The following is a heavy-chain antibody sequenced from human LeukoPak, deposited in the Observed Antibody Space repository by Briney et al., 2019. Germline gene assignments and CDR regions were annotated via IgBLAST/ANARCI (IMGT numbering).Heavy chain of an antibody. V-gene: IGHV3-21*01. D-gene: IGHD1-26*01. CDR3: ARAESGDYRPHAFDI. CDR2: ISDSSTYI. J-gene: IGHJ3*02. Sequence: GGSLRLSCAASGFTFSSYAMSWVRQAPGKGLEWVSSISDSSTYIYYADSVKGRFTISRDNAKNSLYLQMNNLRAEDTAVYYCARAESGDYRPHAFDIWGQGTMVTVSS. CDR1: GFTFSSYA.